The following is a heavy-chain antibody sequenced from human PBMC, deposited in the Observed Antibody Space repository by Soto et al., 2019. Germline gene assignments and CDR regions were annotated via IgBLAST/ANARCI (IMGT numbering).Heavy chain of an antibody. CDR3: ARVAVLGSSGYGNVDY. Sequence: SETLSLTCTVSGGSISSGGYYWSWIRQHPGKGLEWIGYIYYSGSTYYNPSLKSRVTISVDTSKNQFSLKLSSVTAADTAVYYCARVAVLGSSGYGNVDYWGQGTLVTVSS. CDR2: IYYSGST. CDR1: GGSISSGGYY. J-gene: IGHJ4*02. D-gene: IGHD3-22*01. V-gene: IGHV4-31*03.